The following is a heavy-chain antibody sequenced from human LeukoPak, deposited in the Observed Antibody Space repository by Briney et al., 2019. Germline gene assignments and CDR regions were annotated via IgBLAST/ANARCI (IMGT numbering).Heavy chain of an antibody. CDR2: ISYDGSNK. D-gene: IGHD3-3*01. Sequence: PGGSLRLSCAASGFTVSSNYMSWVRQAPGKGLEWVAVISYDGSNKYYADSVKGRFTISRDNSKNTLYLQMNSLRAEDTAVYYCARDPGWLLSYPDYWGQGTLVTVSS. V-gene: IGHV3-30-3*01. CDR1: GFTVSSNY. J-gene: IGHJ4*02. CDR3: ARDPGWLLSYPDY.